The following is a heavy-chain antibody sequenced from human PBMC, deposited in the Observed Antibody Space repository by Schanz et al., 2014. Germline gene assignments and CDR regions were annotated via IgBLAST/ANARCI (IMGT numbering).Heavy chain of an antibody. CDR3: ARESSNDIVLVPGAVFDH. CDR2: ITGASDHI. V-gene: IGHV3-23*04. J-gene: IGHJ4*02. D-gene: IGHD2-2*01. Sequence: EVPLVESGGGLVKPGGSLRLSCATSGLTFTSAWMSWVRQAPGKGLEWVSGITGASDHIDYAESVKGRFTISRDNSKNTLYLQMNSLRPGDTAVYYCARESSNDIVLVPGAVFDHWGQGILVTVSS. CDR1: GLTFTSAW.